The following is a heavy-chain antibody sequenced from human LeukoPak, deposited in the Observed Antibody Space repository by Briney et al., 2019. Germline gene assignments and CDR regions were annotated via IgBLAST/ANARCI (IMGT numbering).Heavy chain of an antibody. Sequence: GGSLRLSCAVSGITLSNYGMSWVRQAPGKGLEWVAGISGSGGGTNYADSVKGRFTISRDNPKNTLYLQMNGLRAEDTAVYFCAKRGVVIRVILVGFHKEAYYFDSWGQGALVAVSS. CDR3: AKRGVVIRVILVGFHKEAYYFDS. V-gene: IGHV3-23*01. CDR1: GITLSNYG. J-gene: IGHJ4*02. CDR2: ISGSGGGT. D-gene: IGHD3-22*01.